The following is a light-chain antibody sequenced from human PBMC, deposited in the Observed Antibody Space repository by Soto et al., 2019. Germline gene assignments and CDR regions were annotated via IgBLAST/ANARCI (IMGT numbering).Light chain of an antibody. CDR2: EDN. CDR1: SGSIASNY. J-gene: IGLJ3*02. V-gene: IGLV6-57*01. Sequence: NFMLTQPHSVSESAGKTVIISCTRSSGSIASNYVQWYQQRPGSSPTTVIYEDNQRPSGVPDRFSGSIASSSNSASLTISGLETEEEADYFCQSYDATNQVFGGGTKLTVL. CDR3: QSYDATNQV.